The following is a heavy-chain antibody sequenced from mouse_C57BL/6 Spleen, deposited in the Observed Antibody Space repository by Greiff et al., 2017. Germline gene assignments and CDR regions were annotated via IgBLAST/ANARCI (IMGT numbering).Heavy chain of an antibody. V-gene: IGHV1-55*01. CDR2: IYPGSVRT. CDR3: ARYYYGSSYEDAMDY. CDR1: CYTFTSYW. J-gene: IGHJ4*01. D-gene: IGHD1-1*01. Sequence: VQLQQPWAELVNPGASVHMSCKASCYTFTSYWITWVKQMPGQCLEWIGDIYPGSVRTNYNEKFNSKAPLTVDTSSSTAYMQLSSLTSEDSAVYYCARYYYGSSYEDAMDYWGQGTSVTVSS.